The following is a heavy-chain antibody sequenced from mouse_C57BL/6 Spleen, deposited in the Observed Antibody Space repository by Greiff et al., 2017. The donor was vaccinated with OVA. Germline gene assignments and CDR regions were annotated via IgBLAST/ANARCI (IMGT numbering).Heavy chain of an antibody. D-gene: IGHD3-2*02. CDR1: GYTFTSYT. Sequence: QVQLQQSGAELARPGASVKMSCKASGYTFTSYTMHWVKQRPGQGLEWIGYINPSSGYTKYNQKFKDKATLTADKSSSTAYMQLSSLTSEDSAVYYCARSSSGYVTSLAYWGQGTLVTVSA. V-gene: IGHV1-4*01. J-gene: IGHJ3*01. CDR3: ARSSSGYVTSLAY. CDR2: INPSSGYT.